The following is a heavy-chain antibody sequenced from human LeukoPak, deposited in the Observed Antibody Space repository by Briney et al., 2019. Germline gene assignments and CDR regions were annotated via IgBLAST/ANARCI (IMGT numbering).Heavy chain of an antibody. CDR3: ARSGAAAGRVPFDY. D-gene: IGHD6-13*01. Sequence: ASVKVSCKASGGTFSSYAISWVRQAPGQGLEWMGWISAYNGNTNYAQKLQGRVTMTTDTSTSTAYMELRSLRSDDTAVYYCARSGAAAGRVPFDYWGQGTLVTVST. J-gene: IGHJ4*02. CDR1: GGTFSSYA. V-gene: IGHV1-18*01. CDR2: ISAYNGNT.